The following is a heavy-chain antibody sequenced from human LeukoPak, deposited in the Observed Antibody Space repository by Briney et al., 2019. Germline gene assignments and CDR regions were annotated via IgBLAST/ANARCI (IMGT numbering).Heavy chain of an antibody. D-gene: IGHD1-26*01. J-gene: IGHJ4*02. Sequence: PSETLSLTCSVSGGSIGTSYWSWIRQPPGKGLEWIGYIYYNGATNYNPSLKTRVTISLDTPKNQFSLKLKSVTASDTAVYYCARHYVFVSGGSSFDYWGLGILVTVSS. CDR2: IYYNGAT. CDR1: GGSIGTSY. CDR3: ARHYVFVSGGSSFDY. V-gene: IGHV4-59*08.